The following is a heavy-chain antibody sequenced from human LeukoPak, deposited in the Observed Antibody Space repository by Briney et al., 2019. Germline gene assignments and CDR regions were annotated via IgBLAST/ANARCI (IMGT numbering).Heavy chain of an antibody. CDR1: RFTFSTYG. J-gene: IGHJ2*01. Sequence: GGSLRLSCAASRFTFSTYGMHWVRQAPGKGLEWVAYIQYDGSNQQYADSVKGRFSISRDSSKNILYPQMNSLRAEDTAVYYCARVHIEGWFFDLWGRGTLVTVSS. CDR2: IQYDGSNQ. D-gene: IGHD1-26*01. CDR3: ARVHIEGWFFDL. V-gene: IGHV3-30*02.